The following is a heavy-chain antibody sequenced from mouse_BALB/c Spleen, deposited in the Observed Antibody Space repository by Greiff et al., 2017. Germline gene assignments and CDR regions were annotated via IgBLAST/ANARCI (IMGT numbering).Heavy chain of an antibody. D-gene: IGHD2-4*01. CDR1: GFTFSSYG. CDR3: ARDRGDYDDGFAY. J-gene: IGHJ3*01. Sequence: EVMLVASGGGLVQPGGSLKLSCAASGFTFSSYGMSWVRQTPDKRLELVATINSNGGSTYYPDSVKGRFTISRDNAKNTLYLQMSSLKSEDTAMYYCARDRGDYDDGFAYWGQGTLVTVSA. CDR2: INSNGGST. V-gene: IGHV5-6-3*01.